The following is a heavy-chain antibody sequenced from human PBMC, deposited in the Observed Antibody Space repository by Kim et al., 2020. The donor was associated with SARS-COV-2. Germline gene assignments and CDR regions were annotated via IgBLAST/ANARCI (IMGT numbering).Heavy chain of an antibody. CDR3: ARGPLAGAIDY. Sequence: GGSLRLSCAASGFTFSSYGMHWVRQAPGKGLEWVAVIWYDGSNKYYADSVKGRFTISRDNSKNTLYLQMNSLRAEDTAVYYCARGPLAGAIDYWGQGTLVTVSS. D-gene: IGHD6-19*01. CDR1: GFTFSSYG. V-gene: IGHV3-33*01. J-gene: IGHJ4*02. CDR2: IWYDGSNK.